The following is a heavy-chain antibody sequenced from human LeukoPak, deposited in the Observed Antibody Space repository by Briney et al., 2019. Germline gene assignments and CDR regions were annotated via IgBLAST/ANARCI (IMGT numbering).Heavy chain of an antibody. J-gene: IGHJ4*02. V-gene: IGHV3-9*01. Sequence: GGSLRLSCAASGFTFDDYAMHWVRHAPGKGLEWVSGISWNSGSIGYADSVKGRFTISRDNAKNSLYLQMNSLRAEDTAVYYCARDVVFYDSSGYPSYFDYWGQGTLVTVSS. CDR2: ISWNSGSI. CDR3: ARDVVFYDSSGYPSYFDY. D-gene: IGHD3-22*01. CDR1: GFTFDDYA.